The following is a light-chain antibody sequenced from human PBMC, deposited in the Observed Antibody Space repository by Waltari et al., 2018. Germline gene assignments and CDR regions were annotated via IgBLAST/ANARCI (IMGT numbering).Light chain of an antibody. J-gene: IGKJ2*01. CDR2: GTS. CDR3: QQYNNWPPFT. Sequence: EIVMTQSPATLSVSPGERATLSCRASQSVSSNLVWYQQKPGQAPRLLIYGTSTRATGIPARFSGSGSGTEFTLTISSLQSEDFAVYYCQQYNNWPPFTFGRGPSWRSN. V-gene: IGKV3-15*01. CDR1: QSVSSN.